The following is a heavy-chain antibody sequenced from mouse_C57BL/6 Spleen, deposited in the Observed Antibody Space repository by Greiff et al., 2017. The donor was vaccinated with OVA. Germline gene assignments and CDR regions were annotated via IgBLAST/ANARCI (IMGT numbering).Heavy chain of an antibody. V-gene: IGHV1-50*01. CDR3: AREGYFDY. CDR2: IDPSDSYT. Sequence: QVQLQQSGAELVKPGASVKLSCKASGYTFTSYWMQWVKQRPGQGLEWIGEIDPSDSYTNYNQKFKGKATLTVDTSSSTAYMQLSSLTSEDSAVYYCAREGYFDYWGQGTTLTVSS. J-gene: IGHJ2*01. CDR1: GYTFTSYW.